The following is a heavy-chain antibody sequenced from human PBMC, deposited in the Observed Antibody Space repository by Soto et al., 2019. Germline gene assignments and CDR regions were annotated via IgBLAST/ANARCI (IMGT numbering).Heavy chain of an antibody. J-gene: IGHJ4*02. CDR3: ASTARPFDY. CDR2: ISYDGSNK. CDR1: GFTFSSYA. D-gene: IGHD6-6*01. Sequence: QVQLVESGGGVVQPGRSLRLSCAASGFTFSSYAMHWVRRAPGKGLEWVAVISYDGSNKYYADSVKGRFSISRDNSKNTLYLQMNSLRAEDTAVYYCASTARPFDYWGQGTLVTVSS. V-gene: IGHV3-30-3*01.